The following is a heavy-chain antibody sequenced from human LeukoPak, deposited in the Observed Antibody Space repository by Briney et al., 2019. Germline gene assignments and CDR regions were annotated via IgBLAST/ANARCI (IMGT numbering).Heavy chain of an antibody. J-gene: IGHJ4*02. D-gene: IGHD1-7*01. CDR3: ARDLLDWNYYFDY. CDR2: IKQDGSEK. Sequence: GGSLRLSCAASGFTFSSYWMSWVRQAPGKGLEWVANIKQDGSEKYYVDSVKGRFTISRDNAKNSLYLQMNSLRAEDTAVYYCARDLLDWNYYFDYWGQGTLITVSS. CDR1: GFTFSSYW. V-gene: IGHV3-7*01.